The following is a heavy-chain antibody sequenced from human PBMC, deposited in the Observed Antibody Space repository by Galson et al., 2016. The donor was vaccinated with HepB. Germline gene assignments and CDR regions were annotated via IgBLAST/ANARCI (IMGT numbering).Heavy chain of an antibody. CDR3: ASGNTRWSFDS. Sequence: SVKVSCKASGYTFTSYYMHWVRQAPGQGLEWMGIINPSSGGTVYAQKFQGRVTMTRDTSTSTVYMELSRLKSEDTAMYYCASGNTRWSFDSWGQGTLVTISS. D-gene: IGHD2-15*01. J-gene: IGHJ4*02. V-gene: IGHV1-46*01. CDR1: GYTFTSYY. CDR2: INPSSGGT.